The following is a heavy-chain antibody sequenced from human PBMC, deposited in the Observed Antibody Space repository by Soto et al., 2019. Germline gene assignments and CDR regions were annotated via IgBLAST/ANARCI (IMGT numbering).Heavy chain of an antibody. Sequence: SETLSLTCAVSGGSISSGGYSWSWIRQPPGKGLEWIGYIYHSGSTYYNPSLKSRVTISVDTSKNQFSLKLSSVTAADTAVYYCARRDIFYSSYDYWGQGTLVTVSS. CDR3: ARRDIFYSSYDY. D-gene: IGHD3-9*01. J-gene: IGHJ4*02. CDR2: IYHSGST. V-gene: IGHV4-30-2*03. CDR1: GGSISSGGYS.